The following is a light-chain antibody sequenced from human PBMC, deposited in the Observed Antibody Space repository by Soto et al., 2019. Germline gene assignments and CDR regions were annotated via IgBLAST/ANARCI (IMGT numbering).Light chain of an antibody. CDR3: QQYNNWPPSIT. J-gene: IGKJ5*01. CDR2: GAS. V-gene: IGKV3-15*01. Sequence: EIFMTQSPATLSVSRWEIATLSWRASQSVSSNLAWYQQKPGQAPRLLIYGASTRATGIPARFSGSGSGTEFTLTISSLQSEDFAVYYCQQYNNWPPSITFGQGTRLEIK. CDR1: QSVSSN.